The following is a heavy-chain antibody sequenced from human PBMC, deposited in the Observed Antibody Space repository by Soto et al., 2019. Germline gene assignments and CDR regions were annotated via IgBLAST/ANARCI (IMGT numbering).Heavy chain of an antibody. Sequence: QVPLVQSGAEVKKPGASVKVSCKASGYTFTGYYMHWVRQAPGQGLEWMGWINPNSGGTNYAQKFQGWVTMTRDTSISTAYMELSRLRSDDTAVYYCARGKDIVVVPAAMNAFDIWGQGTMVTVSS. CDR1: GYTFTGYY. J-gene: IGHJ3*02. CDR2: INPNSGGT. CDR3: ARGKDIVVVPAAMNAFDI. D-gene: IGHD2-2*01. V-gene: IGHV1-2*04.